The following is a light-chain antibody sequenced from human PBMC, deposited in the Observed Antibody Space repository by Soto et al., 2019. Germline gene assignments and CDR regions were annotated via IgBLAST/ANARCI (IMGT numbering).Light chain of an antibody. V-gene: IGKV3-11*01. CDR3: QQRRNWPWT. CDR1: SSVSTS. Sequence: EIVLTQSPGTLSLSPGERTTLSCRASSSVSTSLAWYQQKPGQAPRLLIYDASTKDTGIPARFTGSGSGTDFPLNISGLAPEDFAVYYCQQRRNWPWTFGQGTKVEVK. CDR2: DAS. J-gene: IGKJ1*01.